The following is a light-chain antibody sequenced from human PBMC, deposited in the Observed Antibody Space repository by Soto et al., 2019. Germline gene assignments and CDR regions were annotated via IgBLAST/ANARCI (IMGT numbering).Light chain of an antibody. CDR3: QQRSNWQGAT. CDR2: DAS. J-gene: IGKJ4*01. CDR1: QSVSSY. V-gene: IGKV3-11*01. Sequence: EIVMQQSTATLSVSPGERATLCGSASQSVSSYLAWYQQKPGQAPRLLIYDASNRATGIPARFSGSGSGTDFTLTISSLEPEDFAVYYCQQRSNWQGATFGGGTKVDIK.